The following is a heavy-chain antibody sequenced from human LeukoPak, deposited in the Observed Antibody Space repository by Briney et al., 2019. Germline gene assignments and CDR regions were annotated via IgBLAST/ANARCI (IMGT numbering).Heavy chain of an antibody. CDR3: ARSTGHSSGWYDY. V-gene: IGHV1-2*02. Sequence: ASVKVSCKASGYTFTGYYIHWVRQAPGQGLEWMGWINPNSGGTNYAQKFQGRVTMTRDTSISTAYMELSRLRSDDTAVYYCARSTGHSSGWYDYWGQGTLVTVSS. J-gene: IGHJ4*02. CDR1: GYTFTGYY. CDR2: INPNSGGT. D-gene: IGHD6-19*01.